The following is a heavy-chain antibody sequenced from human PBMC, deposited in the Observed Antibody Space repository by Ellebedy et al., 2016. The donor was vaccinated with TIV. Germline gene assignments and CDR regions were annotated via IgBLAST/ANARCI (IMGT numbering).Heavy chain of an antibody. J-gene: IGHJ6*02. D-gene: IGHD3-10*01. V-gene: IGHV1-24*01. CDR1: GYILTELS. CDR2: FDAEEGKT. CDR3: AAVKTRYHYLYKHYGMDV. Sequence: AASVKVSCKVSGYILTELSMHWVRQAAGSGLEWMGGFDAEEGKTVYAEKFQGRVNMTEDTSAETAYMELSSLKSGDTAEYYCAAVKTRYHYLYKHYGMDVWGQGTTVNVSS.